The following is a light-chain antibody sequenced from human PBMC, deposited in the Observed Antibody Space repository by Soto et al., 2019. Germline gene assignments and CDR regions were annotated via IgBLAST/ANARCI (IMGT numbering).Light chain of an antibody. J-gene: IGKJ1*01. Sequence: DIQMTQSPSTLSSSIGDRVTMTCRASESIRTWLAWYQHKPGKAPKLLIYKASTLKSGVPSRFSGSGSGTEFTLTISSLQPDDFATYYCQHYNSYSEAFDQGTKVDIK. CDR1: ESIRTW. CDR3: QHYNSYSEA. V-gene: IGKV1-5*03. CDR2: KAS.